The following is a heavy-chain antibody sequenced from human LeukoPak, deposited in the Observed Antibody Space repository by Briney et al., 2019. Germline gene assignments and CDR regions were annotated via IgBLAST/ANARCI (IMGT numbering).Heavy chain of an antibody. D-gene: IGHD3-10*02. CDR1: GFTFSDYN. CDR2: ISSSGSTI. J-gene: IGHJ6*04. Sequence: PGGSLRLSCAASGFTFSDYNMRWIRQAPGKGLEWVSSISSSGSTIYYADSVKGRFTISRDNAKSSLYLQMNSLRAEDTAVYYCAELGITMIGGVWGKGTTVTISS. V-gene: IGHV3-11*04. CDR3: AELGITMIGGV.